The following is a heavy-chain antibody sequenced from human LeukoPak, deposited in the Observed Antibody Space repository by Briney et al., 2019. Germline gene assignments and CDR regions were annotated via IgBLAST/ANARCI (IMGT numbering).Heavy chain of an antibody. J-gene: IGHJ4*02. CDR3: ARDFYGDYSIDY. D-gene: IGHD4-17*01. Sequence: GGSLRLSCAASGFTFSTYGMNWVRQAPGKGLEWVSHISSSSNTIYYADSVKGRFTISRDNGKNSLYLQLNSLRDEDTAVYYCARDFYGDYSIDYWGQGTLVTVPS. CDR1: GFTFSTYG. V-gene: IGHV3-48*02. CDR2: ISSSSNTI.